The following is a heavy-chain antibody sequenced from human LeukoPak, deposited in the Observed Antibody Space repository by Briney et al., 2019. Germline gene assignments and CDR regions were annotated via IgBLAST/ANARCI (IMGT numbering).Heavy chain of an antibody. CDR3: ASPRYCGGDCYSFDY. D-gene: IGHD2-21*02. CDR2: IIPILGIA. Sequence: SVKVSCKASGCTFSSYAISWVRQAPGQGLEWMGRIIPILGIANYAQKFQGRVTITADKSTSTAYMELSSLRSEDTAVYYCASPRYCGGDCYSFDYWGQGTLVTVSS. CDR1: GCTFSSYA. V-gene: IGHV1-69*04. J-gene: IGHJ4*02.